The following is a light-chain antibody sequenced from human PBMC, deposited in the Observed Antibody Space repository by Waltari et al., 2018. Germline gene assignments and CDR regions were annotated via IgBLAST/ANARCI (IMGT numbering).Light chain of an antibody. CDR2: AAA. V-gene: IGKV1-12*01. Sequence: DIQMTQSPSSVSASVGDRVTIPCRASQVVRSWLAWYQQKPGKAPKLLIYAAAILRSGVPSRFSGSGSGTDYTLTINSLQPEDVATYYCQQANSFPWTFGQGTKVEIK. CDR1: QVVRSW. J-gene: IGKJ1*01. CDR3: QQANSFPWT.